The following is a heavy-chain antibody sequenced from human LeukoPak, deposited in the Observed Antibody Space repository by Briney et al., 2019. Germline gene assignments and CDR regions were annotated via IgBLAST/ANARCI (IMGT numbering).Heavy chain of an antibody. CDR3: ARARTTVTKVVWFDP. V-gene: IGHV4-30-4*07. Sequence: SETLSLTCTVSGGSISSGGYSWSWIRQPPGKGLEWIGYIYYSGSTYYNPSLKSRVTISVDTSKNQFSLKLSSVTAADTAVYYCARARTTVTKVVWFDPWGQGTLVTVSS. D-gene: IGHD4-17*01. CDR1: GGSISSGGYS. J-gene: IGHJ5*02. CDR2: IYYSGST.